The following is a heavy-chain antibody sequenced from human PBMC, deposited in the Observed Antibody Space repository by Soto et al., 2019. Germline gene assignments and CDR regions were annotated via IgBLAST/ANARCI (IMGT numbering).Heavy chain of an antibody. D-gene: IGHD3-10*01. CDR3: AREEVAYFGSGSHNWFDP. CDR1: GGSVNVGDHY. V-gene: IGHV4-31*03. CDR2: LSYSGNT. J-gene: IGHJ5*02. Sequence: QVQLQESGPGLVKPSQTLSLTCTVSGGSVNVGDHYWSWIRQFPGRGLEWIGYLSYSGNTYYNPSLKGRVTLSLDISKSQFSLKLASVTAADTAVYYCAREEVAYFGSGSHNWFDPWGQGTLVTVSS.